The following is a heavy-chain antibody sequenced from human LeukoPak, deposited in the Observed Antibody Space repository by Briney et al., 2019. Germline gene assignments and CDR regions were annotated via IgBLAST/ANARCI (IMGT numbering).Heavy chain of an antibody. CDR3: ARGRIVALPGY. CDR2: IYYSGST. CDR1: GGSISSYY. J-gene: IGHJ4*02. Sequence: SETLSLTCTVSGGSISSYYWSWIRQPPGKGLEWIGYIYYSGSTNYNPSLKSRVTISVDTSKNQFSLKLSSVTAADTAVYYCARGRIVALPGYWGQGTLVTVSS. D-gene: IGHD6-6*01. V-gene: IGHV4-59*08.